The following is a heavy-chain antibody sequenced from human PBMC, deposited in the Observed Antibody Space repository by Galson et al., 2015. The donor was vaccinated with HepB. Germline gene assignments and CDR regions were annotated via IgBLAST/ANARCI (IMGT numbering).Heavy chain of an antibody. CDR3: AKGEGWDGGWTGGYYGMGF. J-gene: IGHJ6*02. CDR1: GFSFSTYG. Sequence: SLRLSCAASGFSFSTYGMHYVRQAPGKGLEWVAVISDDGNNKYYADSVKGRLVISRDDSQHTLYLQMNSLRPADTAVYYCAKGEGWDGGWTGGYYGMGFWGQGTTVTVSS. V-gene: IGHV3-30*18. CDR2: ISDDGNNK. D-gene: IGHD6-19*01.